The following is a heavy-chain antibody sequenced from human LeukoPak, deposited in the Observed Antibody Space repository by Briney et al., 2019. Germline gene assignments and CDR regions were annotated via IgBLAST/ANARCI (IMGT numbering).Heavy chain of an antibody. D-gene: IGHD3-10*01. CDR3: ARAGQEWFGELGFDY. Sequence: ASVRVSCKASGYPFIGYYMHWVRQAPGQGLEWMGWINPNSGGTNYAQKFQGRVTMTRDTSISIAYMELSRLRSDDSAVYYCARAGQEWFGELGFDYWGQGTLVTVSS. V-gene: IGHV1-2*02. J-gene: IGHJ4*02. CDR1: GYPFIGYY. CDR2: INPNSGGT.